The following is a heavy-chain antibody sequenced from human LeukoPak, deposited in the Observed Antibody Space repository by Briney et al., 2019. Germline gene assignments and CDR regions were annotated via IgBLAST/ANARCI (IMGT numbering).Heavy chain of an antibody. CDR1: GYIITNYY. J-gene: IGHJ3*01. D-gene: IGHD4-17*01. V-gene: IGHV5-51*01. CDR2: ILTGKSDT. CDR3: ARQEARASHYDETGLPRGAFDV. Sequence: LKISCQASGYIITNYYNSCLSHMPPKNLLYLRMILTGKSDTSYSPSFQSHVTISADTSTNNFSLQLSTLTTSDTAVFYYARQEARASHYDETGLPRGAFDVWGQGIVVSVAS.